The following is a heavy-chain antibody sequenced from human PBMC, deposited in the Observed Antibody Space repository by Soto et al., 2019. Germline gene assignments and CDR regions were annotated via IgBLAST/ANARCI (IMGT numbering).Heavy chain of an antibody. CDR3: ARLLYDRSGYYYFDY. J-gene: IGHJ4*02. CDR1: GGSISSTSYY. D-gene: IGHD3-22*01. CDR2: IYYIGSI. V-gene: IGHV4-39*01. Sequence: QLQLQESGPGLVKPSETLSLTCSVSGGSISSTSYYWGWIRQPPGKGLEWIGSIYYIGSIYHNPSLKSRISTSVDTSKNQFSLKLISVTAADTALYYCARLLYDRSGYYYFDYWGRGTLVTVSS.